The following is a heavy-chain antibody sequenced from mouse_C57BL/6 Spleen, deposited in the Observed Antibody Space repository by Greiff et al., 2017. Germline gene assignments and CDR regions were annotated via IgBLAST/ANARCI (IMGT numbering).Heavy chain of an antibody. Sequence: EVQLQQSGPELVKPGASVKISCKASGYTFTDYYMNWVKQSHGKSLEWIGDINPNNGGTSYNQKFKGKATLTVDKSSSTAYMELRSLTSEDSAVYYCARKADFYDGYPAWFAYWGQGTLVTVSA. CDR2: INPNNGGT. D-gene: IGHD2-3*01. V-gene: IGHV1-26*01. CDR3: ARKADFYDGYPAWFAY. CDR1: GYTFTDYY. J-gene: IGHJ3*01.